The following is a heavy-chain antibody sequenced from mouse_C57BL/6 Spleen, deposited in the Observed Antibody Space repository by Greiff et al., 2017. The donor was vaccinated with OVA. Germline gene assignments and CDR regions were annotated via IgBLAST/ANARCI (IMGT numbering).Heavy chain of an antibody. V-gene: IGHV5-9*01. J-gene: IGHJ2*01. CDR2: ISGGGGNT. CDR3: ARQGRGYFDY. Sequence: EVKLQESGGGLVKPGGSLKLSCAASGFTFSSYTMSWVRQTPEKRLEWVATISGGGGNTYYPDSVKGRFTISRDNAKNTLYLQMSSLRSEDTALYYCARQGRGYFDYWGQGTTLTVSS. CDR1: GFTFSSYT.